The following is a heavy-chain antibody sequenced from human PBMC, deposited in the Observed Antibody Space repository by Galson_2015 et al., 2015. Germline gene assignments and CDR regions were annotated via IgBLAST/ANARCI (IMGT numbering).Heavy chain of an antibody. D-gene: IGHD2-15*01. Sequence: SLRLSCAASGFTFTAYAMTWVRQAPGKGLEWVSTVSGDGGTTYYADSVKGRFTISRDNSRNTLYLQMTRLRAEDTAVYFCAKSHGGSCSRCSCGKFNYWGQGTLVTVSS. CDR3: AKSHGGSCSRCSCGKFNY. V-gene: IGHV3-23*01. CDR1: GFTFTAYA. J-gene: IGHJ4*01. CDR2: VSGDGGTT.